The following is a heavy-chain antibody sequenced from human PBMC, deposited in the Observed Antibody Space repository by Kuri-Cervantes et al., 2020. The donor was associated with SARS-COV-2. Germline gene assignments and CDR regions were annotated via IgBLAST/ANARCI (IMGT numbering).Heavy chain of an antibody. CDR3: AREAYNYYYDSSGYLLGGAFDI. CDR2: IYSGGST. V-gene: IGHV3-53*01. CDR1: GFTFTSYW. J-gene: IGHJ3*02. Sequence: GGSLRPSCAASGFTFTSYWMSWVRQAPGKGLEWVSVIYSGGSTYYADSVKGRFTISRDNSKNTLYLQMNSLRAEDTAVYYCAREAYNYYYDSSGYLLGGAFDIRGQGTMVTVSS. D-gene: IGHD3-22*01.